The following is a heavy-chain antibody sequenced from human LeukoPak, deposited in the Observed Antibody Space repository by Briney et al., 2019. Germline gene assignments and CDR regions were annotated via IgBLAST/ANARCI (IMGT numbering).Heavy chain of an antibody. CDR2: IYYSGST. D-gene: IGHD1-14*01. V-gene: IGHV4-59*12. Sequence: KPSETLSLTCTVSGGSISSYYWSWIRQPPGKGLEWIGYIYYSGSTNYNPSLKSRVTISVDTSKNQFSLKLSSVTAADTAVYYCARDGTGYDYWGQGTLVTVSS. CDR3: ARDGTGYDY. J-gene: IGHJ4*02. CDR1: GGSISSYY.